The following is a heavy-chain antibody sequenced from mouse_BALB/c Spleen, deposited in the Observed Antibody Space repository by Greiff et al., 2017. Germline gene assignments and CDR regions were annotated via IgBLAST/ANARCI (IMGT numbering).Heavy chain of an antibody. CDR3: ARHSQANWAFDY. CDR2: IYPGDGDT. V-gene: IGHV1-87*01. Sequence: VQLVESGAELARPGASVKLSCKASGYTFTSYWMQWVKQRPGQGLEWIGAIYPGDGDTRYTQKFKGKATLTADKSSSTAYMQLSSLASEDSAVYYCARHSQANWAFDYWGQGTTLTVSS. J-gene: IGHJ2*01. CDR1: GYTFTSYW. D-gene: IGHD4-1*01.